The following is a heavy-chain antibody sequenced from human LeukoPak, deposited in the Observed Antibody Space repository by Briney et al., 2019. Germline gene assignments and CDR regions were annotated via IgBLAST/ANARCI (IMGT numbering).Heavy chain of an antibody. J-gene: IGHJ4*02. Sequence: GGSLRLSCAASGFTFSSYAMSWDRQAPGKRLEWVSAISGSGGSTYYADSVKGRFTISRDNAKNSLYLQMNSLRAEDTAVYYCARDSPERSKGYYDILTGYYPFDYWGQGTLVTVSS. D-gene: IGHD3-9*01. CDR2: ISGSGGST. V-gene: IGHV3-23*01. CDR1: GFTFSSYA. CDR3: ARDSPERSKGYYDILTGYYPFDY.